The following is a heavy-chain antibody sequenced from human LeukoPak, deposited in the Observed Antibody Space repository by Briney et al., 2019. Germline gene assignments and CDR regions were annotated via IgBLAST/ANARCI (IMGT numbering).Heavy chain of an antibody. V-gene: IGHV3-30-3*01. CDR2: ISYDGSDK. D-gene: IGHD3-10*01. CDR3: AREEGYYYGSGSPDY. J-gene: IGHJ4*02. Sequence: GRSLRLSCAASGFTFSSYAMHWVRQAPGKGLEWVAVISYDGSDKYYADSVKGRFTISRDNSKNTLYLQMNSLRAEDTAVYYCAREEGYYYGSGSPDYWGQGTLVTVSS. CDR1: GFTFSSYA.